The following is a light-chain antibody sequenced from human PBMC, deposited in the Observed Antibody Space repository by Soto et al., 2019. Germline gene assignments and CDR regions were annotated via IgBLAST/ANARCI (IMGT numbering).Light chain of an antibody. CDR2: EVS. Sequence: HSALTQPASVSGSPGQSITISCTGTSSDVGDYNYVSWYQQHPGKAPKLMIYEVSNRPSGVSNRFSGSKSGNTASLTISGLQAEDEADYYCSSYTSSYVFGTGTKLTVL. CDR3: SSYTSSYV. J-gene: IGLJ1*01. V-gene: IGLV2-14*01. CDR1: SSDVGDYNY.